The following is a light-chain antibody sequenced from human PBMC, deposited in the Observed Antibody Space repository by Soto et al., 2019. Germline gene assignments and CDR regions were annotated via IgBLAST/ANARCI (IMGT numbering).Light chain of an antibody. CDR2: GAS. Sequence: EIVLTQSPGTLSLSPGERATLSCRASQSVSSGYLAWYQQQPGQAPRLLIYGASSRATGIPDRFSGSGSGTDFTLTISRLEPEDFAVYYCQQYGSSLPLTFGGGTTVEIK. J-gene: IGKJ4*01. CDR1: QSVSSGY. CDR3: QQYGSSLPLT. V-gene: IGKV3-20*01.